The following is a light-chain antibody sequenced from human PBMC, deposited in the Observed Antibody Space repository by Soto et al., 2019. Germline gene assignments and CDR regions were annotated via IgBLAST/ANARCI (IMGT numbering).Light chain of an antibody. V-gene: IGLV1-40*01. J-gene: IGLJ3*02. CDR3: QSYDSSPASV. Sequence: QSVLTQPPSVSGAPGQRVTISCTGSSSNIGAGYDVHWYQQLPGTAPKLLIYGNSNRPSGVPDRFSGSKSGTPASLAITGLQAEDEADYYCQSYDSSPASVFGGGTKLTVL. CDR2: GNS. CDR1: SSNIGAGYD.